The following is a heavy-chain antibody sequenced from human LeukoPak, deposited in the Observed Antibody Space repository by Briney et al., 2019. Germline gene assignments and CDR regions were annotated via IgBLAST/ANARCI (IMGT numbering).Heavy chain of an antibody. CDR3: AREPHDYGDYTLGY. CDR1: GGTFSSYA. Sequence: PVKVSCKASGGTFSSYAISWVRRAPGQGLEWMGGIIPIFGTAKYAQKFQGRVTITADESTSTAYMELSSLRSEDTAVYYCAREPHDYGDYTLGYWGQGTLVTVSS. J-gene: IGHJ4*02. D-gene: IGHD4-17*01. CDR2: IIPIFGTA. V-gene: IGHV1-69*01.